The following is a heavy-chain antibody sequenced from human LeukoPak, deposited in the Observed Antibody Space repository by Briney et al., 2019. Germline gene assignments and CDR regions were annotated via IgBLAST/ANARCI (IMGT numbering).Heavy chain of an antibody. V-gene: IGHV1-2*06. CDR1: GYTFTVYY. CDR2: INPNSGGT. Sequence: ASVKVSCKASGYTFTVYYMHWVRQAPGQGLEWMGRINPNSGGTNYAQKFQGRVTMTRDTSISTAYMELSRLRSDDTAVYYCARGRQRAAYYYDSSGYWVYWGQGTLVTVSS. J-gene: IGHJ4*02. CDR3: ARGRQRAAYYYDSSGYWVY. D-gene: IGHD3-22*01.